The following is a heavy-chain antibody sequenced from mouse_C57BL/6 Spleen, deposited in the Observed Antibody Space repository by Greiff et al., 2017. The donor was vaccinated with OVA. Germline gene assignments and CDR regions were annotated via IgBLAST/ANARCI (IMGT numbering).Heavy chain of an antibody. V-gene: IGHV1-9*01. Sequence: VKVVESGAELMKPGASVKLSCKATGYTFTGYWIEWVKQRPGHGLEWIGEILPGSGSTNYNEKFKGKATFTADTSSNTAYMQLSSLTTEDSAIYYCARKYDYGGAWFAYWGQGTLVTVSA. J-gene: IGHJ3*01. D-gene: IGHD2-4*01. CDR3: ARKYDYGGAWFAY. CDR2: ILPGSGST. CDR1: GYTFTGYW.